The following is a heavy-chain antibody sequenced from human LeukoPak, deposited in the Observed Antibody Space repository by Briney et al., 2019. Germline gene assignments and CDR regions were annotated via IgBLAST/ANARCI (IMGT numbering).Heavy chain of an antibody. Sequence: GGSLRLSCAASGFTFSGSAMSWVRQAAGEGLEWGSLISYSGANSYYTDSGRGRFTISRDNSKDTLFLQMNSLRAEDTAIYYCARDMQLSTWGLGTMVTVSS. CDR1: GFTFSGSA. V-gene: IGHV3-23*01. CDR3: ARDMQLST. CDR2: ISYSGANS. J-gene: IGHJ3*01. D-gene: IGHD3-16*02.